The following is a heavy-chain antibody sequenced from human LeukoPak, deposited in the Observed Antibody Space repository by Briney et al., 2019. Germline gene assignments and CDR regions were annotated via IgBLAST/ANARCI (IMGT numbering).Heavy chain of an antibody. J-gene: IGHJ4*02. Sequence: PGGSLRLSCAASGFTFSSYAMSWVRQAPGKGLEWVSAISGSGGSTYYADSVKGRFTISRDNSKNTLYLQMNSLRAEDTAVYYCAKFYIGGSFHAYFDYWGQGTLVTVSS. CDR2: ISGSGGST. CDR3: AKFYIGGSFHAYFDY. CDR1: GFTFSSYA. D-gene: IGHD1-26*01. V-gene: IGHV3-23*01.